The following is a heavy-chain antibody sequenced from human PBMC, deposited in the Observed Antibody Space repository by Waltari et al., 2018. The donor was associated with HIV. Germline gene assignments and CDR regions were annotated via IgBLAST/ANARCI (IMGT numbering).Heavy chain of an antibody. CDR3: ARDLHYSDSSGYYYAGAYGMDV. Sequence: EVQLVESGGGLVQPGGSVRLSCAVSGFIVSNNYMSWVRQAPGQRLEWVSVIYSGGNTYYADSVKGRFTISRDNSKNTLYLQMNSLRVEDTAVYYCARDLHYSDSSGYYYAGAYGMDVWGQGTTVTVSS. CDR1: GFIVSNNY. CDR2: IYSGGNT. V-gene: IGHV3-66*02. D-gene: IGHD3-22*01. J-gene: IGHJ6*02.